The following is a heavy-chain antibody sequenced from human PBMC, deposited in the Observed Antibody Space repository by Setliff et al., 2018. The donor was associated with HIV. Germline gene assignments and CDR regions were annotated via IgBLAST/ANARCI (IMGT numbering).Heavy chain of an antibody. CDR2: INGNSDAA. J-gene: IGHJ4*02. CDR1: GYTFTGYY. Sequence: ASVKVSCKASGYTFTGYYLHWVRQAPGQGLEWMGWINGNSDAANYAQKFQGRVTMTTDTSISTAYMELSRLRSDDTAVYYCATLDYWGQGTLVTVSS. CDR3: ATLDY. V-gene: IGHV1-2*02.